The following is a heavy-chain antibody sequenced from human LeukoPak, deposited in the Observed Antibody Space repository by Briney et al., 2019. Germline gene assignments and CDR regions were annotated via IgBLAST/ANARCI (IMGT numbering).Heavy chain of an antibody. D-gene: IGHD2-15*01. V-gene: IGHV3-21*01. Sequence: GGSLRLSCAASGFTFSSYSVNWVRQAQGKGLEWVSSISSSSSYIYYTDSVKGRFTISRDNAKNSLYLQLNSLRAEDTAVYYCARGAANSYYFDYWGQGTLVTVSS. CDR3: ARGAANSYYFDY. CDR1: GFTFSSYS. CDR2: ISSSSSYI. J-gene: IGHJ4*02.